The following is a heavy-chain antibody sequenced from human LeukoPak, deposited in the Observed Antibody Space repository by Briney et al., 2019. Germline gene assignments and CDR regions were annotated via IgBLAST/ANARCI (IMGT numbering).Heavy chain of an antibody. CDR1: GGSISSYY. V-gene: IGHV4-59*01. CDR3: ARGGTAVIAPYAFDI. Sequence: SETLSLTCTVSGGSISSYYWSWIRQPPGKGQEWIGYIYYSGSTNCNPSVKSRVATSVDTSKKQFSLKLSSLTAADTAVYYCARGGTAVIAPYAFDIWGQGTMVTVSS. CDR2: IYYSGST. D-gene: IGHD4-23*01. J-gene: IGHJ3*02.